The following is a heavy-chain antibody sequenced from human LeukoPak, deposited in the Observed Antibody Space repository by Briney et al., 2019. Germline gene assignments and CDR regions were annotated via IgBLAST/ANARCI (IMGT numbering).Heavy chain of an antibody. J-gene: IGHJ4*02. V-gene: IGHV3-7*03. CDR3: ARDNPPDY. Sequence: GGSLRLSCAASGFTFSNYWMNWVRQAPGKGLEWVANIKQDGSEKYYVDSVKGRFTISRDNAKNSLYLQLNSLRAEDTALYYCARDNPPDYWGQGTLVTVSS. CDR1: GFTFSNYW. CDR2: IKQDGSEK.